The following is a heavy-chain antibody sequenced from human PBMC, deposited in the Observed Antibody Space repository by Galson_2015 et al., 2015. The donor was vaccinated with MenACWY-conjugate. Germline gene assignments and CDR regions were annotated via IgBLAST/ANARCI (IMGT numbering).Heavy chain of an antibody. D-gene: IGHD2-2*01. CDR1: GFSISSTY. J-gene: IGHJ4*02. CDR2: LYSGGST. Sequence: SLRLSCAASGFSISSTYMSWVRQAPGGGLEWVSILYSGGSTYYADSVKGRFTISRDNSKNTLYLQMNSLRAEDTALYYCALDTHSSSRNDHWGQGTLVTVSS. V-gene: IGHV3-53*01. CDR3: ALDTHSSSRNDH.